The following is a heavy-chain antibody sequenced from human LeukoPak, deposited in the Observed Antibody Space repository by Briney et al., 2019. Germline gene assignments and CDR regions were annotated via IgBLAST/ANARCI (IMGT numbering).Heavy chain of an antibody. V-gene: IGHV1-8*01. Sequence: ASVKVSCKASGYTFTSYDINWVRQATGQGLEWMGWMNPNSGNTGYAQKFQGRVTMTRNTSISTAYMELSSLRSEDTAVYYCARSRGMATMSLAEDYYYYMDVWGKGTTVTVSS. CDR2: MNPNSGNT. J-gene: IGHJ6*03. CDR3: ARSRGMATMSLAEDYYYYMDV. CDR1: GYTFTSYD. D-gene: IGHD5-24*01.